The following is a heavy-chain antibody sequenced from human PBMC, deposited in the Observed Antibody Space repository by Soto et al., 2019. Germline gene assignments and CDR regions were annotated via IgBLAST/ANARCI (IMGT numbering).Heavy chain of an antibody. V-gene: IGHV3-30*18. CDR2: ISYDGSNK. J-gene: IGHJ3*02. CDR1: GFTFSSYG. D-gene: IGHD6-19*01. Sequence: PGGSLRLSCAASGFTFSSYGMHWVRQAPGKGLEWVAVISYDGSNKYYADSVKGRFTISRDNSKNTLYLQMNSLRAEDTAVYYCAKELSGAVAGYDAFDIWGQGTMVTVSS. CDR3: AKELSGAVAGYDAFDI.